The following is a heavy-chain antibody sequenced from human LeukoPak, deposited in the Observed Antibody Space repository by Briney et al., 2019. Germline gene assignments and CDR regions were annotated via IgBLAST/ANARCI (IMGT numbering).Heavy chain of an antibody. CDR2: IVVGSGNT. CDR3: AAVTAVAGMAFDI. D-gene: IGHD6-19*01. V-gene: IGHV1-58*02. J-gene: IGHJ3*02. Sequence: SVKVSCKASGFTFTSSAMQWVRQARGQRLEWIGWIVVGSGNTNYAQKFQERVTITRDMSTSTAYMELSSLRSEDTAVYYCAAVTAVAGMAFDIWSQGTMVTVSS. CDR1: GFTFTSSA.